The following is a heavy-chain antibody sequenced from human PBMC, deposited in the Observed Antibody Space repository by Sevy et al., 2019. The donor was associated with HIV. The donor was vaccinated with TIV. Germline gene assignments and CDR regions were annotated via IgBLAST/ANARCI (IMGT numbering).Heavy chain of an antibody. Sequence: GGSLRLSCAASGFTFNTYSLIWVRQTPGKGLEWLSFIGTAAGVTYYADYVKGRFTISRDNAKNSLYLQMNSLRDEDTAVYYCARCPGHYSIDYWGQGTLVTVSS. CDR3: ARCPGHYSIDY. V-gene: IGHV3-48*02. CDR2: IGTAAGVT. D-gene: IGHD2-21*01. J-gene: IGHJ4*02. CDR1: GFTFNTYS.